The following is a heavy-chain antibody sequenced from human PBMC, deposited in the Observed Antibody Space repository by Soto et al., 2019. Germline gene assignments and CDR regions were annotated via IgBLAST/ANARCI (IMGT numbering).Heavy chain of an antibody. D-gene: IGHD3-10*01. V-gene: IGHV1-46*01. CDR1: GYTFTSYY. CDR2: INPSGGST. Sequence: QVQLVQSGAEVKKPGASVKVSCKASGYTFTSYYMHWVRQAPGQGLEWMGIINPSGGSTSYAQKFQGRVTMSRDTSTSTVYMELSSLRSEDTAVDYCARKARFGYLDYWGQGTPVTVSS. J-gene: IGHJ4*02. CDR3: ARKARFGYLDY.